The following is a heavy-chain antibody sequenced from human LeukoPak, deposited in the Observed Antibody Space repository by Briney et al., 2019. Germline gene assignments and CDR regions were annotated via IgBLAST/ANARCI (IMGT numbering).Heavy chain of an antibody. CDR2: VYYSGSI. V-gene: IGHV4-59*01. CDR3: ARDPRGYSYGYSPGYFDY. CDR1: GGSISSYY. Sequence: PSETLSLTCTVSGGSISSYYWSWIRQPAGKGLEWIGDVYYSGSINYNPSLKSRVSISVDTSKNQFSLKLSSVTAADTAVYYCARDPRGYSYGYSPGYFDYWGQGTPVTISS. D-gene: IGHD5-18*01. J-gene: IGHJ4*02.